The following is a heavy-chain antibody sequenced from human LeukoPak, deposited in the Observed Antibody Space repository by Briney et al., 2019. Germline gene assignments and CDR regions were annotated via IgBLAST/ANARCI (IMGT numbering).Heavy chain of an antibody. Sequence: GGSLRLSCAASGFKFDDYGMSWVRQAPGKGLEWASGINWNGGRTGYADSVKGRFTISRDNAKNSLYLQMNSLRAEDTALYLCARGRYSSTWANFDYWGQGTLVTVSS. J-gene: IGHJ4*02. CDR3: ARGRYSSTWANFDY. CDR2: INWNGGRT. D-gene: IGHD6-13*01. V-gene: IGHV3-20*01. CDR1: GFKFDDYG.